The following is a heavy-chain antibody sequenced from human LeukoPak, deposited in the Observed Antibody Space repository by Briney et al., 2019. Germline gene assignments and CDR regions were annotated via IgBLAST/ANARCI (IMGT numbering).Heavy chain of an antibody. CDR2: IYTSGST. CDR3: ARAEYYCDSSGYRDWFDP. Sequence: SETLSLTCTVSGGSISSGSYYWSWIRQPAGKGLEWIGRIYTSGSTNYNPSLKSRVTISVDTSKNQFSLKLSSVTAADTAVYYCARAEYYCDSSGYRDWFDPWGQGTLVTVSS. J-gene: IGHJ5*02. D-gene: IGHD3-22*01. V-gene: IGHV4-61*02. CDR1: GGSISSGSYY.